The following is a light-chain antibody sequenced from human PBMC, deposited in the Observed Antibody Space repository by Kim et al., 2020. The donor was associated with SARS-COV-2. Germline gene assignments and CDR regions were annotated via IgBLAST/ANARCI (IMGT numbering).Light chain of an antibody. CDR1: QSISSW. CDR2: KAS. CDR3: QQYIPYFYT. V-gene: IGKV1-5*03. Sequence: DIQMTQSPSTLSASVGDRVTITCRASQSISSWLAWYQQKPGKAPKLLIYKASNLESGVPSRFSGSGSGTEFTLTISSLQPDDFATYYCQQYIPYFYTFGQGTKLEI. J-gene: IGKJ2*01.